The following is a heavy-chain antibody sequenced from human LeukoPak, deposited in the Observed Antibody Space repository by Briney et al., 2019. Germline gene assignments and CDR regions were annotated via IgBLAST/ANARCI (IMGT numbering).Heavy chain of an antibody. Sequence: ASVKVSCKASGYTFTGYYVHWVRQAPGQGLEWMGRVNPNSGDTNYAQKFQGRVTMTRDTSISTAYMELSRLRSDDTAVYYCARDYCGGDCFPDYWGQGTLVTVSS. CDR1: GYTFTGYY. J-gene: IGHJ4*02. CDR2: VNPNSGDT. D-gene: IGHD2-21*02. CDR3: ARDYCGGDCFPDY. V-gene: IGHV1-2*06.